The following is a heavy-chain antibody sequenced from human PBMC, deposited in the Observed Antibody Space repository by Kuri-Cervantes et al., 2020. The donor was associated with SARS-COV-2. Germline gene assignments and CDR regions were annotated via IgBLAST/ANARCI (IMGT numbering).Heavy chain of an antibody. CDR3: AKDQDADVVPDY. CDR2: ISYDGSNK. Sequence: GESLKISCAASGFTFSSYAMHWVRQAPGEGLEWVAVISYDGSNKYYADSVKGRFTISRDNSKNTLYLQMNSLRAEDTAVYYCAKDQDADVVPDYWGQGTLVTVSS. V-gene: IGHV3-30-3*01. CDR1: GFTFSSYA. J-gene: IGHJ4*02. D-gene: IGHD2-2*01.